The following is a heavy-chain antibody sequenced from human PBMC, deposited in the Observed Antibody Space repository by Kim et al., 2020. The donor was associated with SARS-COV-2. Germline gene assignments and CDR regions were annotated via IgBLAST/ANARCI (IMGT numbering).Heavy chain of an antibody. Sequence: SETLSLTCTVSGGSISSSSYYWGWIRQPPGKGLEWIGSIYYSGSTYYNPSLKSRVTISVDTSKNQFSLKLSSVTAADTSVYYCEGQQLDGFDYWGQGTLVTVSS. D-gene: IGHD6-13*01. CDR2: IYYSGST. CDR3: EGQQLDGFDY. V-gene: IGHV4-39*07. J-gene: IGHJ4*02. CDR1: GGSISSSSYY.